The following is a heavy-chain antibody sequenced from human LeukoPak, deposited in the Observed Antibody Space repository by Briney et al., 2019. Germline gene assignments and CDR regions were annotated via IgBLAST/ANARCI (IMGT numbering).Heavy chain of an antibody. V-gene: IGHV2-5*01. J-gene: IGHJ1*01. Sequence: ESGPTLVNPTQTLTLTCTFSGFSLSTSGVGVGWIRQPPGKALEWLALIYWNDDKRYSPSLKSRLTITKDTSKNQVVLTMTNMDPVDTATYYCAHRPGAVPPLPGAEYFQHWGQGTLVTVSS. CDR3: AHRPGAVPPLPGAEYFQH. D-gene: IGHD1-26*01. CDR1: GFSLSTSGVG. CDR2: IYWNDDK.